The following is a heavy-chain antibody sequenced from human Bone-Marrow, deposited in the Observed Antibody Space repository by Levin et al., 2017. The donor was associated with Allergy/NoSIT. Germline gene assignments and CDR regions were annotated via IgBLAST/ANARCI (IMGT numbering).Heavy chain of an antibody. CDR3: ARRRVRWRQGHVDV. V-gene: IGHV4-34*01. D-gene: IGHD3-10*01. J-gene: IGHJ2*01. Sequence: PSETLSLTCAVFGGPFGGYLWTWIRQSPGKGLQWVGEINHGGTTNYNPSLKSRVAISIDTFKNQFSLEVTSVNAADTAVYYCARRRVRWRQGHVDVWGHGTLVTVSS. CDR2: INHGGTT. CDR1: GGPFGGYL.